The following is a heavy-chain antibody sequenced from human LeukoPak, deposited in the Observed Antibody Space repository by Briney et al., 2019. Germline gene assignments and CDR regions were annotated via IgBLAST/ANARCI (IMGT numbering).Heavy chain of an antibody. V-gene: IGHV5-51*01. CDR2: IYPGDSDT. Sequence: GESLKISCKGSGYSFTSYWSSWVRQMPGKGLEWMGIIYPGDSDTRYSPSFQGQVTISADKSIRNAYLQWSSLKASDTAMYYSGRLRYYDSRGSQPYYFDYWGQGTLVTVSS. J-gene: IGHJ4*02. CDR1: GYSFTSYW. CDR3: GRLRYYDSRGSQPYYFDY. D-gene: IGHD3-22*01.